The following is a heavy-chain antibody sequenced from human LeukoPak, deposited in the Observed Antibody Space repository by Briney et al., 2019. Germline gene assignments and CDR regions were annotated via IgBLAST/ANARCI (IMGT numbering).Heavy chain of an antibody. Sequence: TASQTLSLTCTVSGGSISSGGYHWSWIRQHPGKGLEWIGYIYYSGSTYYNPSLKSRVTISVDTSKNQFSLKLSSVTAADTAVYYCARAKGYSYDFDYWGQGTLVTVSS. J-gene: IGHJ4*02. D-gene: IGHD5-18*01. CDR2: IYYSGST. CDR1: GGSISSGGYH. CDR3: ARAKGYSYDFDY. V-gene: IGHV4-31*03.